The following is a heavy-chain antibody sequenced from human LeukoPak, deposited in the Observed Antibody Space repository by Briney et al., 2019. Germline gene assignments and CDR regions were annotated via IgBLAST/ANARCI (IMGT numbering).Heavy chain of an antibody. CDR3: ARDSFLGGSGSYGY. CDR1: GDSFSYFY. CDR2: IYHSGST. D-gene: IGHD3-10*01. V-gene: IGHV4-38-2*02. J-gene: IGHJ4*02. Sequence: SETLSLTCTVSGDSFSYFYWGWIRQPPGKGLEWIGSIYHSGSTYYNPSLKSRVTISVDTSKNQFSLKLSSVTAADTAVYYCARDSFLGGSGSYGYWGQGTLVTVSS.